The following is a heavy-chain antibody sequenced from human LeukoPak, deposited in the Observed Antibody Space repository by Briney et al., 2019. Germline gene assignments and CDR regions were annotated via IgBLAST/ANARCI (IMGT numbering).Heavy chain of an antibody. Sequence: GESLKISWRGSGYTFTTSWIAWVRQMPGTGLEWLGIIYPGDSDTRYNPSFQGQVTISADKSISTAYLQWSRLKASDSAMYSCARHVGDYSILTGYYDYWGQGTLVTVSS. CDR2: IYPGDSDT. CDR3: ARHVGDYSILTGYYDY. V-gene: IGHV5-51*01. CDR1: GYTFTTSW. J-gene: IGHJ4*02. D-gene: IGHD3-9*01.